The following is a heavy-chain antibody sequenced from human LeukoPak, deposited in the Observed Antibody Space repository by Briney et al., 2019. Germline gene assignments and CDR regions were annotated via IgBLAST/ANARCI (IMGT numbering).Heavy chain of an antibody. CDR2: ISAYNGNT. D-gene: IGHD3-22*01. V-gene: IGHV1-18*01. J-gene: IGHJ3*02. CDR1: GYTFTTYN. Sequence: ASLKVSCKASGYTFTTYNINWVRQAPGQRLEWMGWISAYNGNTNYAQKLQGRVTMTTDTSTSTAYMELRSLKSDDTAVYYCASLKNYYDSSGYLVTDAFDIWGQGTMVTVSS. CDR3: ASLKNYYDSSGYLVTDAFDI.